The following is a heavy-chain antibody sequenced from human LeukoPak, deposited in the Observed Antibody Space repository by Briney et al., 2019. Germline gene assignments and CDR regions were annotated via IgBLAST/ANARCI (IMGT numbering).Heavy chain of an antibody. D-gene: IGHD1-26*01. CDR1: GFSFSTYN. CDR2: ITTSSSYI. J-gene: IGHJ6*03. Sequence: GGSLRLSCAASGFSFSTYNMNWVRQAPGKGLEWVSSITTSSSYIYYADSVKGRFTISRDNAKSSLYLQMNSLRDEDTAVYYCARDPYSGSYGDYYYYYMDVWGKGTTVTISS. CDR3: ARDPYSGSYGDYYYYYMDV. V-gene: IGHV3-21*06.